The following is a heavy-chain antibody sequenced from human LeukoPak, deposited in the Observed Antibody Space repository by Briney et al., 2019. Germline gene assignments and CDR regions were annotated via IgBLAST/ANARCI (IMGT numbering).Heavy chain of an antibody. V-gene: IGHV3-69-1*01. Sequence: GGSLRLSCSASGFDLSPYTMNWVRQAPGKGLEWVASISSTSNMYYGDSLKGRFTISRDNAKNTLYLQLGSLRVEDTATYYCARRVTTFLSWGQGTLVIVSS. D-gene: IGHD4-17*01. CDR3: ARRVTTFLS. J-gene: IGHJ4*02. CDR2: ISSTSNM. CDR1: GFDLSPYT.